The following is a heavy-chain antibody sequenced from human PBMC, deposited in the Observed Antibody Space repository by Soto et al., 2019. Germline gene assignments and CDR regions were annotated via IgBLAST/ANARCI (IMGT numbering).Heavy chain of an antibody. J-gene: IGHJ3*02. CDR3: ASAASRGVLYYDFWSGYPPSAFDI. CDR1: GGSISSGGYY. Sequence: QVQLQESGPGLVKPSQTLSLTCTVSGGSISSGGYYWSWIRQHPGKGLEWIGYIYYSGSTYYNPSLKSRVTISVDTSKNQFSLKLSSVTAADTAVYYCASAASRGVLYYDFWSGYPPSAFDIWGQGTMVTVSS. V-gene: IGHV4-31*03. D-gene: IGHD3-3*01. CDR2: IYYSGST.